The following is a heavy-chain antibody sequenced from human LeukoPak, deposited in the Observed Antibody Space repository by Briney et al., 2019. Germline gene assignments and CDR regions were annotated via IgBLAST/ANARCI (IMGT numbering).Heavy chain of an antibody. D-gene: IGHD3-10*01. CDR3: AKEEYRGRGVFFDY. CDR2: VIGIGGST. J-gene: IGHJ4*02. Sequence: GDSLRLSCAASGFTFSIYAISWVRQAPGEWLEWVPSVIGIGGSTYYTDSVKGRFTISRDNSNNSLYLQMNSLRAEDTAVYYWAKEEYRGRGVFFDYWGQGTLVTVSS. V-gene: IGHV3-23*01. CDR1: GFTFSIYA.